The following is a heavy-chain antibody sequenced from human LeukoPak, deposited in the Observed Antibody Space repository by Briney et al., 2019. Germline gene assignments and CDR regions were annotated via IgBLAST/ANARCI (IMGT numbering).Heavy chain of an antibody. CDR3: ARETIYATNWFDP. D-gene: IGHD3-16*01. V-gene: IGHV4-59*01. J-gene: IGHJ5*02. CDR2: IYYSGST. Sequence: SETLSLTCTVSGGSISSYYWSWIRQPPGKGLEWIGYIYYSGSTNYNPSLKSRVTISVDTSKNQFSLKLSSVTAAATAVYYCARETIYATNWFDPWGQGTLVTVSS. CDR1: GGSISSYY.